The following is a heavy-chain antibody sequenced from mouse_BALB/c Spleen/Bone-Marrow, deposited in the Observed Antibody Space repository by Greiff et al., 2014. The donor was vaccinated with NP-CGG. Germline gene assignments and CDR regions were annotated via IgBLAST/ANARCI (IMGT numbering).Heavy chain of an antibody. CDR2: INPSNGRS. CDR1: GYTFTSYW. J-gene: IGHJ1*01. Sequence: QVQLQQSGAELVKPGASVKLSCKASGYTFTSYWMHWVKQRPGQGLEWIGEINPSNGRSNYSEKFKSKATLTVDKSSSTTYVQLSSLTSEDSAVYSCARYNAYDWYFDVWGAGTTVTVYS. V-gene: IGHV1S81*02. CDR3: ARYNAYDWYFDV. D-gene: IGHD2-2*01.